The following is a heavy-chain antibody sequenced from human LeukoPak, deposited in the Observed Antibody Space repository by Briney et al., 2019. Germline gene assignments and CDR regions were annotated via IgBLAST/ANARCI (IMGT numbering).Heavy chain of an antibody. J-gene: IGHJ5*02. CDR1: GGSISSYY. V-gene: IGHV4-4*08. CDR3: AREIDSSSHWFDP. D-gene: IGHD6-6*01. CDR2: IYTSGST. Sequence: PSETLSLTCTVSGGSISSYYWSWIRQPPGKGLEWIGRIYTSGSTNYNPSLKSRVTISVDTSKNQFSLKLSSVTAADTAVYYCAREIDSSSHWFDPWGQGTLVTVSS.